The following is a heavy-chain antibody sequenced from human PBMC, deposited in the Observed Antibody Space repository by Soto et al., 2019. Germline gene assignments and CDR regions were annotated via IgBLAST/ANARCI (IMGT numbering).Heavy chain of an antibody. CDR1: GGSISSYY. V-gene: IGHV4-4*07. J-gene: IGHJ6*02. D-gene: IGHD3-9*01. CDR2: IYTSGST. CDR3: ARDRGDILTGYYIKRSRDDYYYGMDV. Sequence: PSETLSLTCTVSGGSISSYYWSWIRQPAGKGLEWIGRIYTSGSTNYNPSLKSRVTMSVDTSKNQFSLKLSSVTAADTAVYYCARDRGDILTGYYIKRSRDDYYYGMDVWGQGTTVTVSS.